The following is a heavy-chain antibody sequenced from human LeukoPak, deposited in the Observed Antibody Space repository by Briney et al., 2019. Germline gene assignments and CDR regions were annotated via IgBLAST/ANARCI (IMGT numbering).Heavy chain of an antibody. CDR2: ISSRSSYI. Sequence: KPGGSLRLSCAASGFTFSSCSMNWVRQAPGKGLEWVSSISSRSSYIYYADSVKGRFTISRDNAKNSLYLQMNSLRAEDTAVYYCASGRLYYYDSSGYNDYWGQGTLVTVSS. CDR3: ASGRLYYYDSSGYNDY. CDR1: GFTFSSCS. D-gene: IGHD3-22*01. J-gene: IGHJ4*02. V-gene: IGHV3-21*04.